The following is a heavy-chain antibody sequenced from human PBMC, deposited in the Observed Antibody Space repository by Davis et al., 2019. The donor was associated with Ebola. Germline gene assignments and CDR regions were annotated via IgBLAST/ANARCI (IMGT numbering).Heavy chain of an antibody. CDR2: IYYSGST. J-gene: IGHJ4*02. D-gene: IGHD3-10*01. CDR1: GGSISSYY. Sequence: MPGGSLRLSCTVSGGSISSYYWSWIRQPPGKGLEWLGYIYYSGSTNYNPSLKSRVTISVDTSKNQFSLKLSSVTAADTAVYYCARAPGGFGELFDYWGQGTLVTVSS. CDR3: ARAPGGFGELFDY. V-gene: IGHV4-59*12.